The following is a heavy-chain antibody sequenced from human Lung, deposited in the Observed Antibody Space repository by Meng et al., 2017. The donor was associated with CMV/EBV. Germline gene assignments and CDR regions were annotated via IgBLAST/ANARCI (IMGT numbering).Heavy chain of an antibody. CDR3: ARAAARPSDWFDP. D-gene: IGHD6-6*01. CDR2: IYGDDEK. CDR1: GFSLSTSGVG. Sequence: IALKAPRPPLVNPPQPLTLPCTFSGFSLSTSGVGVGWIRQPPGKALECLAIIYGDDEKRYSPSLESRLTVTRDTSKNQVVLTMTNMVPVDTATYYCARAAARPSDWFDPWGQGTLVTVSS. J-gene: IGHJ5*02. V-gene: IGHV2-5*02.